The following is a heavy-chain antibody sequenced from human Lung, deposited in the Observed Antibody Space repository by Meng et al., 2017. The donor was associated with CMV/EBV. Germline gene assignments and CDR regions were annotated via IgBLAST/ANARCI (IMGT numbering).Heavy chain of an antibody. CDR1: GFTLSDFW. D-gene: IGHD5-24*01. Sequence: SLKISCAASGFTLSDFWMSWVRQAPGKGLEWVANIKQDGSEKYYVDSVKGRFTISRDNAKNSLYLQMNSLRDEDTAIYYCARDTRWVQETWGQGTLVTVSS. V-gene: IGHV3-7*01. CDR2: IKQDGSEK. J-gene: IGHJ1*01. CDR3: ARDTRWVQET.